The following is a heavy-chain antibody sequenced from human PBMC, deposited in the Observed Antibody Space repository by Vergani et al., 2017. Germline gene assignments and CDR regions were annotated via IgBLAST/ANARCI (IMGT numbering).Heavy chain of an antibody. CDR2: INHSGST. D-gene: IGHD6-19*01. V-gene: IGHV4-34*01. CDR1: GGSFSGYY. CDR3: ARGRRLVQYYYYYGMDV. Sequence: QVQLQQWGAGLLKPSETLSLTCAVYGGSFSGYYWSWIRQPPGKGLEWIGEINHSGSTNYNPSLKSRVTISVDTSKNQFSLKLSSVTAADTAVYYCARGRRLVQYYYYYGMDVWGQGTTVTVSS. J-gene: IGHJ6*02.